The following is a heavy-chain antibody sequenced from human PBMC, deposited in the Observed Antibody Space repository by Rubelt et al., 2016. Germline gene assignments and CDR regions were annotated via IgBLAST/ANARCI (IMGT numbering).Heavy chain of an antibody. CDR3: ARAGESQLLWFGEPYY. Sequence: QLQLQESGPGLVKPSETLSLTCTVSGGSISSSSYYWGWIRQPPGKGLEWIGSIYYSGSTYYNPSLNGRVTISVDKSKNQCSLKLSSVTAADTAVYYCARAGESQLLWFGEPYYWGQGTLVTVSS. V-gene: IGHV4-39*07. CDR1: GGSISSSSYY. CDR2: IYYSGST. J-gene: IGHJ4*02. D-gene: IGHD3-10*01.